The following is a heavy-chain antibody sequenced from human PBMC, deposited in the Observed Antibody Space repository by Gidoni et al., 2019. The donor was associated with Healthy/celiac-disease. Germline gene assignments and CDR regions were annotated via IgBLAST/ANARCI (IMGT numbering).Heavy chain of an antibody. CDR3: AREGRWLHTFDY. D-gene: IGHD5-12*01. V-gene: IGHV3-30*04. J-gene: IGHJ4*02. CDR1: GFTFSSYA. Sequence: QVQLVESGGGVVQPGRSLRLSCAASGFTFSSYAMHRVRQAPGKGLEWVAVISYDGSNKYYADSVKGRFTIARDNSKNTLYLQMNSLRAEDTAVYYCAREGRWLHTFDYWGQGTLVTVSS. CDR2: ISYDGSNK.